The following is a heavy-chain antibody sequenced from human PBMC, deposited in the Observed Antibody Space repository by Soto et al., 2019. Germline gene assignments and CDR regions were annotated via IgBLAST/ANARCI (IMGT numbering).Heavy chain of an antibody. D-gene: IGHD6-19*01. V-gene: IGHV4-34*01. CDR3: ARHSKAVAPLDY. J-gene: IGHJ4*02. CDR2: INHSGST. CDR1: GGSFSGYY. Sequence: SETLSLTCAVYGGSFSGYYWSWIRQPPGKWLEWIGEINHSGSTNYNPSLKSRVTISVDTSKNQFSLKLSSVTAADTAVYYCARHSKAVAPLDYWGQGTLVTVSS.